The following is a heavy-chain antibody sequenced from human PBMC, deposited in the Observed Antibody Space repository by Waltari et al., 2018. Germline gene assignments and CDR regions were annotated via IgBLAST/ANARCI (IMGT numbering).Heavy chain of an antibody. CDR2: IKMDGSTT. CDR3: AKVGILTGYNYDIDV. J-gene: IGHJ6*02. CDR1: GFTFSSSW. Sequence: DVQLVESGGGLVQPGGSLRLSCAASGFTFSSSWMPWVRQAPGKGLVWVSRIKMDGSTTDYADSVKGRFTSSRDNAKNRLYLHMNSLRTEDTAVYYCAKVGILTGYNYDIDVWGQGTTVTVSS. V-gene: IGHV3-74*01. D-gene: IGHD3-9*01.